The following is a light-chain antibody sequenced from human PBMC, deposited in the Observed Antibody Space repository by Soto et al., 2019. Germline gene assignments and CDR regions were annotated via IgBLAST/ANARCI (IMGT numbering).Light chain of an antibody. V-gene: IGKV3-20*01. CDR1: QRVSSNY. CDR2: GAS. Sequence: EIVLTQSPGTLSLSPGERATLSCRASQRVSSNYLAWNQQTTSQAPRLLIYGASSRATGIPDRFSGSGSGTDFSLTISRLEPEDFAVYYCQHYGNSPITFGQGTRLEIK. CDR3: QHYGNSPIT. J-gene: IGKJ5*01.